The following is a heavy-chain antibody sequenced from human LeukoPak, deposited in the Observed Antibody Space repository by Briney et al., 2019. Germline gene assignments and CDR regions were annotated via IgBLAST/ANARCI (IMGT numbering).Heavy chain of an antibody. Sequence: SVTVSCTASGGTFSTYAISWVRQAPGQGLEWMGGIIPIFGTANYAQKLQGRVTMTTDTSTSTAYMELRSLRSDDTAVYYCAILSYYYGMDVWGQGTTVTVSS. D-gene: IGHD2-15*01. CDR3: AILSYYYGMDV. V-gene: IGHV1-69*05. J-gene: IGHJ6*02. CDR1: GGTFSTYA. CDR2: IIPIFGTA.